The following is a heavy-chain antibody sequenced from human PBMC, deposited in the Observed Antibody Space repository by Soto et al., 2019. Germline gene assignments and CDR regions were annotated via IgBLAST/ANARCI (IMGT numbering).Heavy chain of an antibody. CDR3: ARRDITMVRGVISPTYYGMDV. D-gene: IGHD3-10*01. J-gene: IGHJ6*02. CDR1: GGSMTSGDQY. Sequence: SETLSLTCTVTGGSMTSGDQYWTWIRHRPGEGLEWFGYIYYSGSTYYNPSLKSRVTISVDTSKNQFSLKLSSVTAADTAVYYCARRDITMVRGVISPTYYGMDVWGQGTTVTVSS. V-gene: IGHV4-39*01. CDR2: IYYSGST.